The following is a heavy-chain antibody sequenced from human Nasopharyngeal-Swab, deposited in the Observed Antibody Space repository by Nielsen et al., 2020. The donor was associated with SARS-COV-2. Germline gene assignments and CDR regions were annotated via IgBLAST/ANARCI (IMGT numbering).Heavy chain of an antibody. CDR2: IYYSGST. CDR3: ARRGEGYGDYLDY. Sequence: SETLSLTCSVSGGSISNYHWNWIRQPPGKGLEWIGYIYYSGSTNYNPSLKSRVTISVDTSKNQFSLKLSSVTAAGTAVYYCARRGEGYGDYLDYWGQGTLVTVSS. D-gene: IGHD4-17*01. J-gene: IGHJ4*02. V-gene: IGHV4-59*08. CDR1: GGSISNYH.